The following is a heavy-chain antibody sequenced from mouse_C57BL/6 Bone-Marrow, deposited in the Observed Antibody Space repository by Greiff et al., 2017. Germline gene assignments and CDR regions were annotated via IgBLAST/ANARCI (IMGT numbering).Heavy chain of an antibody. J-gene: IGHJ4*01. CDR3: ARRYYGSSWNYAMDY. V-gene: IGHV5-4*03. Sequence: EVQGVESGGGLVKPGGSLKLSCAASGFTFSSYAMSWVRQTPEKRLEWVATISDGGSYTYYPDNVKGRFTISRDNAKNNLYLQMSHLKSEDTAMYYCARRYYGSSWNYAMDYWGQGTSVTVSS. CDR1: GFTFSSYA. D-gene: IGHD1-1*01. CDR2: ISDGGSYT.